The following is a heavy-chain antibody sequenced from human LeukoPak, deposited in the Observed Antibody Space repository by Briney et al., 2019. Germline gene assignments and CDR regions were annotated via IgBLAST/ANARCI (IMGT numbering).Heavy chain of an antibody. D-gene: IGHD6-19*01. CDR2: TYNSGST. CDR1: GDSISSLH. J-gene: IGHJ4*02. Sequence: MTSETLSLTCTVSGDSISSLHWSWIRQPPGKRLEWIGSTYNSGSTNYNPSLKSRVTISVDTSKNQLSLKLTSMTAADTAMYYCAGGLQWLAHDCWGQGTLVTVSS. V-gene: IGHV4-59*08. CDR3: AGGLQWLAHDC.